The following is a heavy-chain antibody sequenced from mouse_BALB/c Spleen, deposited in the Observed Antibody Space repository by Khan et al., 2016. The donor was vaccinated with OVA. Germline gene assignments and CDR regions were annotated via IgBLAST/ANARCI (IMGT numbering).Heavy chain of an antibody. CDR1: GYTFTDFT. J-gene: IGHJ3*01. CDR2: VNTYYGDA. V-gene: IGHV1S137*01. Sequence: QVQLQQSGAELVRPGVSVKISCKGSGYTFTDFTMHWVKQSHAKSLEWIGVVNTYYGDATYNQKFKGKATMTVDKSSTTAYMELARLTSEDSGHFCGASGGGGDRFAYWGQGTLVTVSA. CDR3: ASGGGGDRFAY.